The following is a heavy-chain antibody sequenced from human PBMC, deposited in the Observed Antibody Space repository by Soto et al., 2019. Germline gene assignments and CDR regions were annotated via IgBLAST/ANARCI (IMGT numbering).Heavy chain of an antibody. V-gene: IGHV4-34*01. CDR3: ARAVVTTHYYYGMDV. D-gene: IGHD2-21*02. CDR2: INQSGST. J-gene: IGHJ6*02. Sequence: PSETLSLTXAVYGGSFSDYYWSWIRQPPGKGLEWIGEINQSGSTNYNPSLKSRVTLSVDTSKSQFSVNLSSVTAADTAVYYCARAVVTTHYYYGMDVWGQGTTVTVSS. CDR1: GGSFSDYY.